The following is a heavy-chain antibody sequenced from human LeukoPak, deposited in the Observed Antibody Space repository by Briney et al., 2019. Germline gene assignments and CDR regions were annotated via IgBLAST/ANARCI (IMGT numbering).Heavy chain of an antibody. CDR2: FDPEDGET. Sequence: ASVKVPCKVSGYILSKLSMHWVRQAPGKGLEWMGGFDPEDGETIYAQKFQGRVTITRNTSISTAYMELSSLRSEDTAVYYCARGSVLRFLEWLSYFDYWGQGTLVTVSS. J-gene: IGHJ4*02. D-gene: IGHD3-3*01. V-gene: IGHV1-24*01. CDR3: ARGSVLRFLEWLSYFDY. CDR1: GYILSKLS.